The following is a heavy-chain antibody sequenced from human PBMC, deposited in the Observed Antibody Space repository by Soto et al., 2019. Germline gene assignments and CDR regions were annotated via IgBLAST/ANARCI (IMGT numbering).Heavy chain of an antibody. CDR3: ARSHLYYGSGSYYSTYADY. D-gene: IGHD3-10*01. J-gene: IGHJ4*02. V-gene: IGHV1-69*13. Sequence: SVKVSCKASGGTFSSYAISWVRQAPGQGLEWMGGIIPIFGAANYAQKFQGRVTITADESTSTAYMELSSLRSEDTAVYYCARSHLYYGSGSYYSTYADYWGQGTLVTVSS. CDR2: IIPIFGAA. CDR1: GGTFSSYA.